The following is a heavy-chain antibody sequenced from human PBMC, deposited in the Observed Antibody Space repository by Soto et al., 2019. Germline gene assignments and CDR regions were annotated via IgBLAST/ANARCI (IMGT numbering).Heavy chain of an antibody. CDR3: ARYVATSPAGWFEP. D-gene: IGHD3-10*02. CDR1: GFSLTNNGEA. J-gene: IGHJ5*02. V-gene: IGHV2-5*02. CDR2: IYWDGDN. Sequence: QITLKESGPTLVKPTQTLTLTCTFSGFSLTNNGEAVGWFRQSPGKALEWLVLIYWDGDNRYNPTLRTRLSTTKDTSKNQVVLTLTNMDPVDTATYYCARYVATSPAGWFEPWGQGIPVTVSS.